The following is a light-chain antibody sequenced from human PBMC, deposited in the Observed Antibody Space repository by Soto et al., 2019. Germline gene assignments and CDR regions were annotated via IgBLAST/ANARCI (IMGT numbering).Light chain of an antibody. CDR3: QKCKVAPFT. CDR1: RGIGNA. J-gene: IGKJ4*01. CDR2: SAS. Sequence: IHMTQSPSSLSASVGDRVTITCRPSRGIGNALAWYQQKPGTVPKLLIHSASTLQSGVPSRSSGSGSGTDFTLTISSLQPEDVATYYCQKCKVAPFTFGGGTKVDIK. V-gene: IGKV1-27*01.